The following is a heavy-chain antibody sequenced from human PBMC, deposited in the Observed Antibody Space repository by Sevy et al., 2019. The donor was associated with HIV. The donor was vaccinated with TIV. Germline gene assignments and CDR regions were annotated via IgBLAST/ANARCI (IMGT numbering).Heavy chain of an antibody. CDR2: IKSKAEGGTT. CDR1: GFTFSDPW. CDR3: TTDASLSFAMMGVAEGGMDV. D-gene: IGHD3-22*01. Sequence: GGSLRLSCLASGFTFSDPWMSWVRQAPGKGLEWVGRIKSKAEGGTTDYAAPVKGRFTISRDDSKNTLYLQMESLQTEDTAVYYGTTDASLSFAMMGVAEGGMDVWGQGTTVTVSS. J-gene: IGHJ6*02. V-gene: IGHV3-15*01.